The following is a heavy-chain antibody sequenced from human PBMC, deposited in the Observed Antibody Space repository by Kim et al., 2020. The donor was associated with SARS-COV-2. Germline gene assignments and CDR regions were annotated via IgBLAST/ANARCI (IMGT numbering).Heavy chain of an antibody. D-gene: IGHD3-3*01. CDR3: ARGRITIFGVVTHFNY. Sequence: PSPKGRVTISVATSKNQCSLKLSSVTAADTAVYYCARGRITIFGVVTHFNYWGQGTLVTVSS. J-gene: IGHJ4*02. V-gene: IGHV4-31*02.